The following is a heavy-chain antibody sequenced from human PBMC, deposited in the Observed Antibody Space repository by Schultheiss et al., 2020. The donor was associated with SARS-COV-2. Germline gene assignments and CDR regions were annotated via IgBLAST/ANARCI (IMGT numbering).Heavy chain of an antibody. Sequence: GGSLRLSCAASGFTFDDYAMHWVRQAPGKGLEWVSGISWNSGSIGYADSVKGRFTISRDNAKNSLYLQMNSLRAEDTAVYYCARAVLDSSSYDYWGQGTLVTVAS. CDR1: GFTFDDYA. V-gene: IGHV3-9*01. D-gene: IGHD6-6*01. CDR2: ISWNSGSI. CDR3: ARAVLDSSSYDY. J-gene: IGHJ4*02.